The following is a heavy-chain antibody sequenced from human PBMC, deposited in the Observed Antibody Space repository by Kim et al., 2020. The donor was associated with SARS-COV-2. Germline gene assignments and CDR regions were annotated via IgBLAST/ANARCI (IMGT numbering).Heavy chain of an antibody. Sequence: GGSLRLSCTASGFTFGDYAMSWVRQAPGKGLEWVGFIRSKAYGGTTEYAASVKGRFTISRDDSKSIAYLQMNSLKTEDTAVYYCTSFFLNRGGMLAAAGEDFDYCGQGTLVTVSS. J-gene: IGHJ4*02. CDR3: TSFFLNRGGMLAAAGEDFDY. V-gene: IGHV3-49*04. D-gene: IGHD6-13*01. CDR2: IRSKAYGGTT. CDR1: GFTFGDYA.